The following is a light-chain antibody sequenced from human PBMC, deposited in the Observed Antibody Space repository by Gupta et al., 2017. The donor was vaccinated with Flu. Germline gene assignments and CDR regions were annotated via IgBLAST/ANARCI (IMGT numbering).Light chain of an antibody. V-gene: IGKV1-5*03. J-gene: IGKJ2*01. CDR2: KAS. CDR3: QQYHAYPIT. CDR1: PSSNTW. Sequence: GDRVHITGRASPSSNTWLAWYQQKSGKAPTVLIYKASTLKSGVPSRFSGSGSGTEFTLTISGLQPDDFATYYCQQYHAYPITFGQGTKVEI.